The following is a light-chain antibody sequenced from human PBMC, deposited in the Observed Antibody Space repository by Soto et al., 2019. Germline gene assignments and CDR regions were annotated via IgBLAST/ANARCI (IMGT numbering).Light chain of an antibody. V-gene: IGKV3-15*01. Sequence: EIVMTQSPATLSVSPGERATLSCRASQSVSSNLAWYQQKPGQAPRLLIYGASTRATGIPARFSGSGSGTEFTLTISSLQSEDFAVYFRHQYNKWPRTFGRGTKVDTK. CDR3: HQYNKWPRT. CDR2: GAS. CDR1: QSVSSN. J-gene: IGKJ1*01.